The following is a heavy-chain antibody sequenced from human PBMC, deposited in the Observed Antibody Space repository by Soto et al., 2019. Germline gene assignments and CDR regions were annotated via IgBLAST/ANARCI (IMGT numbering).Heavy chain of an antibody. V-gene: IGHV1-3*01. Sequence: ASVKVSCKSSGYGFTTRAVNWVRQAPGYGLEWMGWVKPANGNTRYSQKFQGRLSITRDTSANTIYMELTALSFEDTAVYFCAREGEPPNVGEHFFYSLDVWGQGTKGTVSS. D-gene: IGHD3-16*01. CDR3: AREGEPPNVGEHFFYSLDV. J-gene: IGHJ6*02. CDR1: GYGFTTRA. CDR2: VKPANGNT.